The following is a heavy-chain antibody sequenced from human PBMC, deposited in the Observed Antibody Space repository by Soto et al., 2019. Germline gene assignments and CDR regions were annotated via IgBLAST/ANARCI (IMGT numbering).Heavy chain of an antibody. D-gene: IGHD3-10*01. J-gene: IGHJ6*02. CDR1: GFTFDDYA. CDR2: ISWNSGSI. CDR3: AKEKGEVGYYYGMDV. Sequence: PGGSLRLSCAASGFTFDDYAMHWVRQAPGKGLEWVSGISWNSGSIGYADSVKGRFTISRDNAKNSLYLQMNSLRAEDTALYYCAKEKGEVGYYYGMDVWGQGTTVTVSS. V-gene: IGHV3-9*01.